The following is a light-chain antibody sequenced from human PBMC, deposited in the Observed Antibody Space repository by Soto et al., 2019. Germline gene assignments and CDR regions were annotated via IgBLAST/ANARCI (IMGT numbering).Light chain of an antibody. Sequence: DIQMTQSPSTLSASIGDRVTITCRASQSISRYLAWYQHKPGQAPNLLIYKASTLERGVPSKFSGSGYGTEFTLTISSLQPDDFATYFCLQYYSLKTFGQGTKVE. CDR3: LQYYSLKT. J-gene: IGKJ1*01. V-gene: IGKV1-5*03. CDR2: KAS. CDR1: QSISRY.